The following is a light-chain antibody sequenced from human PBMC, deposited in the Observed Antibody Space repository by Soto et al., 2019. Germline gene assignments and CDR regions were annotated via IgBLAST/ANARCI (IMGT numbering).Light chain of an antibody. V-gene: IGLV6-57*01. Sequence: NFMLTQPHSVSESPGKTVTISCTRSSGSIASNYVQWYQQRAGSSPTTVIYEDNQRPSGVPDRFSGSIDSSSNSASLTISGLKTEDEAVYYCQSYDVGNRVFGGGTNVTVL. CDR2: EDN. CDR1: SGSIASNY. CDR3: QSYDVGNRV. J-gene: IGLJ3*02.